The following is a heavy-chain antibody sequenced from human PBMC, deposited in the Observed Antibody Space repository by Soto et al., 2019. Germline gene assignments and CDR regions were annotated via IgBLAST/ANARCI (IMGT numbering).Heavy chain of an antibody. V-gene: IGHV3-48*02. J-gene: IGHJ4*02. CDR1: GFTFNIYS. CDR3: ARSLAGHFDY. D-gene: IGHD6-19*01. CDR2: ITSDTATI. Sequence: EVQLVESGGGLVQPGGSLRLSCAASGFTFNIYSMNWVRQAPGKGLEWVSYITSDTATIHYADSVRGRFTISRDNAKNSLYLQMNSLRDEDTAAYYCARSLAGHFDYWGQGTLVAVSS.